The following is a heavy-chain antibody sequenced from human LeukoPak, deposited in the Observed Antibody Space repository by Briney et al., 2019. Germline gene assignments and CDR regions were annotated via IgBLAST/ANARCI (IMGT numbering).Heavy chain of an antibody. CDR3: ARVHYYDSSGLN. V-gene: IGHV3-11*01. CDR1: GFTFSDYY. Sequence: GSLRLSCAASGFTFSDYYMSWIRQAPGKGLEWVSYISSSGGTIYYADSVKGRFTISRDNAKNSLYLQMNSLRAEDTAVYYCARVHYYDSSGLNWGQGTLVTVSS. D-gene: IGHD3-22*01. CDR2: ISSSGGTI. J-gene: IGHJ4*02.